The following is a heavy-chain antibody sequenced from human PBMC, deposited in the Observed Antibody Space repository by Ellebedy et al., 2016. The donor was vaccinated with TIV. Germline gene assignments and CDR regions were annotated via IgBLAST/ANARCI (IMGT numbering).Heavy chain of an antibody. J-gene: IGHJ4*02. V-gene: IGHV4-34*01. Sequence: MPSETLSLTCAVYGGSFSGYYWSWIRQPPGKGLEWIGEINHSGSTNYNPSLKSRVTISVDTSKNQFSLKLSSVTAADTAVYYCARHNSGTLASEVDYWGQGTLVTVSS. CDR1: GGSFSGYY. CDR2: INHSGST. CDR3: ARHNSGTLASEVDY. D-gene: IGHD6-13*01.